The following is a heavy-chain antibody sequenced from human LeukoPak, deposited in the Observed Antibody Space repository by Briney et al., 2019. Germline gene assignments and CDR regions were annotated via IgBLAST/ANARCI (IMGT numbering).Heavy chain of an antibody. V-gene: IGHV4-59*01. CDR1: GGSIRSYY. Sequence: SETLSLTCTVSGGSIRSYYWSWIRQPPGKGLEWIGYIYFSGSTSYNPSLKSRVTISVDRSKNQFSLKLSSVAAADTAVYYCARSYDTNFDYWGQGTLVIVSS. D-gene: IGHD3-3*01. CDR3: ARSYDTNFDY. CDR2: IYFSGST. J-gene: IGHJ4*02.